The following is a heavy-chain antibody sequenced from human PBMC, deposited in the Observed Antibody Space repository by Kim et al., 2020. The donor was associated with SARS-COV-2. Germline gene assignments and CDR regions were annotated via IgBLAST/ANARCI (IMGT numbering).Heavy chain of an antibody. CDR2: IYYSGST. CDR3: ARLRYYYSGMDV. J-gene: IGHJ6*02. Sequence: SETLSLTCTVSGDSISSYYWSWIRQSPGKGLEWIGYIYYSGSTNCNPSLKSRVTISVDTSKNQFSLKLSSVAAADTAVYYCARLRYYYSGMDVWGQGTTV. V-gene: IGHV4-59*08. CDR1: GDSISSYY.